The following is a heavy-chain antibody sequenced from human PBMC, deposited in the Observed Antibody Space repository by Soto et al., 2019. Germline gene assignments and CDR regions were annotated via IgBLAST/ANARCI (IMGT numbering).Heavy chain of an antibody. CDR1: GYTFDHYA. J-gene: IGHJ3*02. CDR3: ARVQYSGYDFKLAFDI. CDR2: VQAGNGYT. V-gene: IGHV1-3*01. Sequence: QVQLVQSGAQVKKPGASVKVSCKASGYTFDHYALHWVRQAPGRRLEWMGWVQAGNGYTKYSHSCQGRVTITRDTSASTVHMDRSSLRSEDTAVYYCARVQYSGYDFKLAFDIWGQGTKVTVSS. D-gene: IGHD5-12*01.